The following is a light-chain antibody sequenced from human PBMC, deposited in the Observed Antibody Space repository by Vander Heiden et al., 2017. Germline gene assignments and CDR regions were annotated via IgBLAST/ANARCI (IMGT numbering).Light chain of an antibody. CDR2: VGN. V-gene: IGLV2-23*01. CDR1: SSDVGNY. Sequence: SALTQPASVSGSPGQSITISCTGTSSDVGNYVSWYQQLPGKAPKLLIYVGNVRPSGVSSRFSGSRSGNTAPLTISGLQAEDEGDYYCCSYGNGGAVVFGGGTKLTVL. CDR3: CSYGNGGAVV. J-gene: IGLJ2*01.